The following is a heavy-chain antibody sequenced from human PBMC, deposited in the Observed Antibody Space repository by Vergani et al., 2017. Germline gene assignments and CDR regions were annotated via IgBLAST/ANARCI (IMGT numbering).Heavy chain of an antibody. J-gene: IGHJ4*02. CDR3: ARAPTDSSDAFDY. D-gene: IGHD3-22*01. CDR2: INHSGST. V-gene: IGHV4-34*01. CDR1: GGSFSGYY. Sequence: QVQLQQWGAGLLKPSETLSLTCAVYGGSFSGYYWSWIRQPPGKGLEWIGEINHSGSTNYNPSLKSRVTISVDTSKNQFSLKLSSVTAADTAVYYGARAPTDSSDAFDYWGQGTLVTVSS.